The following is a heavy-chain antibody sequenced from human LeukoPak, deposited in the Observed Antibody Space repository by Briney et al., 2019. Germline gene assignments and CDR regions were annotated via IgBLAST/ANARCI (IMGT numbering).Heavy chain of an antibody. CDR1: GYTFTSYG. Sequence: GASVKVSCKASGYTFTSYGISWVRQAPGQGLEWMGWINPNSGGTNYAQKFQGRVTMTRDTSISTAYMELSRLRSDDTAVYYCARDRDYCSGGSCYSGGGDYWGQGTLVNVSS. J-gene: IGHJ4*02. CDR2: INPNSGGT. D-gene: IGHD2-15*01. V-gene: IGHV1-2*02. CDR3: ARDRDYCSGGSCYSGGGDY.